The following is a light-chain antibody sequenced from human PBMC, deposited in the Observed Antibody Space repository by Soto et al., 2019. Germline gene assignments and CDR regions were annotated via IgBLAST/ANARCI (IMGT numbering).Light chain of an antibody. CDR2: DNN. J-gene: IGLJ1*01. CDR1: SSNIGNNY. CDR3: GTWDSSLGYV. V-gene: IGLV1-51*01. Sequence: QPVLTQPPSVSAAPGQKVTISCSGSSSNIGNNYVSWYQQLPGTAPKLLIYDNNKRPSGIPDRFSGSKSGTSATLGITGLQTGDEADYYCGTWDSSLGYVFGTGTKLTVL.